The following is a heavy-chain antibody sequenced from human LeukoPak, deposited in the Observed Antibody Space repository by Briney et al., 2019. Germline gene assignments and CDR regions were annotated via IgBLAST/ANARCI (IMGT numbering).Heavy chain of an antibody. V-gene: IGHV3-23*01. Sequence: GGSLRLSCAASGFTFSSYAMSWVRQAPGKGLEWVSAISGSGGSTYYADSVKGRFTISRDNSKNTLYLQMNSLRAEDTAVYYCANVSVDWLVYGAFDIWGQGTMVTVSS. D-gene: IGHD3/OR15-3a*01. CDR1: GFTFSSYA. J-gene: IGHJ3*02. CDR2: ISGSGGST. CDR3: ANVSVDWLVYGAFDI.